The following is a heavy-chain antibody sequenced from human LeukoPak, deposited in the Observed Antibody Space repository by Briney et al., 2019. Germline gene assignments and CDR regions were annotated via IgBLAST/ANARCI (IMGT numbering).Heavy chain of an antibody. CDR1: GFTFSSYS. D-gene: IGHD2-15*01. CDR3: ARVIGWSLFDC. CDR2: IDSTSYYI. Sequence: GGSLRLSCAASGFTFSSYSMNWVRQAPGKGLEWVSSIDSTSYYIYYADSVKGRFTISRDNSKNTVYLQMNSLKTEDTAVYYCARVIGWSLFDCWGQGTLVTVSS. J-gene: IGHJ4*02. V-gene: IGHV3-21*01.